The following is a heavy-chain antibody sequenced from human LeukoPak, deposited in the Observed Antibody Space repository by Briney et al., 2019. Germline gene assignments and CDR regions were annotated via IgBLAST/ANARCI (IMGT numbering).Heavy chain of an antibody. J-gene: IGHJ4*02. V-gene: IGHV1-69*02. CDR2: IIPILGIA. CDR1: GGTFSSYT. CDR3: AALRSFDWNLDY. Sequence: ASVKVSCKASGGTFSSYTISWVRQAPGQGLEWMGRIIPILGIANYAQKFQGRVTITADKSTSTAYMELSSLRSEDTAVYYCAALRSFDWNLDYWGQGTLVTVSS. D-gene: IGHD3-9*01.